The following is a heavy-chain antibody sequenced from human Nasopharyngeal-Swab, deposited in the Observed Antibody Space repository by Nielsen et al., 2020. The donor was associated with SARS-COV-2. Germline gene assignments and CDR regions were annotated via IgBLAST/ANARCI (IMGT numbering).Heavy chain of an antibody. CDR2: INPNSGGT. J-gene: IGHJ4*03. Sequence: VSVKVSCKASGYTFTGYYMHWVRQAPGQGLEWMGWINPNSGGTNYAQKFQGRVTMTRDTSISTAYMELSRLRSDDTAVYYCARGGRYCSSTSCSAFDYRGQGTTVTVSS. CDR1: GYTFTGYY. CDR3: ARGGRYCSSTSCSAFDY. V-gene: IGHV1-2*02. D-gene: IGHD2-2*01.